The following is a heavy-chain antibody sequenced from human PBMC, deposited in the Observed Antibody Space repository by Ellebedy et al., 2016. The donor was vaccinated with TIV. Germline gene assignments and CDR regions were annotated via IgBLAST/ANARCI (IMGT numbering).Heavy chain of an antibody. Sequence: GGSLRLXXAASGFTFSSYWMSWVRQAPGKGLEWVASIKQDGTEKNYVDSVKGRFTISRDNSKNTLYLQMNSLRAEDTAVYYCARGRRSRPIDYWGQGTLVTVSS. D-gene: IGHD2-2*01. J-gene: IGHJ4*02. CDR1: GFTFSSYW. V-gene: IGHV3-7*01. CDR3: ARGRRSRPIDY. CDR2: IKQDGTEK.